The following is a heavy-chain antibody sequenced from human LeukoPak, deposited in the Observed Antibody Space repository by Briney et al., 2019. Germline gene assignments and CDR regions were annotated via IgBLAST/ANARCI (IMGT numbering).Heavy chain of an antibody. CDR2: IYYSGST. J-gene: IGHJ6*02. Sequence: PETLSLTCTVSGGSISSYYWSWIRQPPGKGLEWIGYIYYSGSTNYNPSLKSRVTISVDTSKNQFSLKLSSVTAADTAVYYCARHGPPAPGVDVWGQGTTVTVSS. CDR3: ARHGPPAPGVDV. CDR1: GGSISSYY. V-gene: IGHV4-59*08. D-gene: IGHD3-10*01.